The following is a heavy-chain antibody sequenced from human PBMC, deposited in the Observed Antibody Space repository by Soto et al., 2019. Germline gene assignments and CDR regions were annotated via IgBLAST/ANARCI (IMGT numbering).Heavy chain of an antibody. Sequence: HVQLQESGPGLVKPSETLSLTCTVSGGSVSSGSYYWSSIRQPPGKGLEWIGYIYYSGSTNYNLPLNGRVTRSVDTSKNQFSLKLSSVTAAETAVYYCASDVPGTAVSYWGEGVLVTVSS. CDR2: IYYSGST. CDR1: GGSVSSGSYY. CDR3: ASDVPGTAVSY. J-gene: IGHJ4*02. D-gene: IGHD3-10*01. V-gene: IGHV4-61*01.